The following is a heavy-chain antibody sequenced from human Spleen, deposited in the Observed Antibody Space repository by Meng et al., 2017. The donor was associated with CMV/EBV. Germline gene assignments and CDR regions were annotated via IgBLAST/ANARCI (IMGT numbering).Heavy chain of an antibody. CDR2: INPETGDA. J-gene: IGHJ6*02. CDR3: ARERYLVPAASPDYYYYGMDV. Sequence: ASVKVSCKASGYTFIGYYMHWMRQVPGQGLEWMGWINPETGDANYAQKFQGRVTMTRDTFITTAYMEVSRLTSDDTAVYYCARERYLVPAASPDYYYYGMDVWGQGTTVTVSS. CDR1: GYTFIGYY. V-gene: IGHV1-2*02. D-gene: IGHD2-2*01.